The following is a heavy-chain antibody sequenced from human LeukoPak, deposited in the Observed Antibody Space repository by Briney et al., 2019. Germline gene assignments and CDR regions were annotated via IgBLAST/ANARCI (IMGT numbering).Heavy chain of an antibody. CDR3: ARDLPYGDVAFDY. CDR1: GFTVSSNY. J-gene: IGHJ4*02. V-gene: IGHV3-66*01. Sequence: GGSLRLSCAASGFTVSSNYMSWVRQAPGKGLEWVSVIYSGGSTYYADSVKGRFTISRDNSKNTLYLQMNCLRAEDTAVYYCARDLPYGDVAFDYWGQGTLVTVSS. D-gene: IGHD4-17*01. CDR2: IYSGGST.